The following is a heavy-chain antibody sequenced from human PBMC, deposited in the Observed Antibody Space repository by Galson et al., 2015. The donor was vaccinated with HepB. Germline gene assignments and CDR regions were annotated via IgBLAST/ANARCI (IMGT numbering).Heavy chain of an antibody. CDR1: GYTFTSYD. D-gene: IGHD3-3*01. V-gene: IGHV1-8*01. J-gene: IGHJ5*02. CDR2: MNPNSGNT. Sequence: SVKVSCKASGYTFTSYDINWVRQATGQGLEWMGWMNPNSGNTGYAQKFQGRVTMTRNTSISTAYMELSSLRSEDTAVYYCARSPSGSITIFGVVIPGNNWFDPWGQGTLVTVSS. CDR3: ARSPSGSITIFGVVIPGNNWFDP.